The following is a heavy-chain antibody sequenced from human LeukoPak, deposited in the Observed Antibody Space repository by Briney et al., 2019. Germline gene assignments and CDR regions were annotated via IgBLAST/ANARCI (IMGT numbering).Heavy chain of an antibody. CDR2: VFYNGAT. CDR3: ASRPIPVDIFDS. D-gene: IGHD6-19*01. Sequence: PSETLSLTCIVSGGSISSSIYYWAWVRQPPGKGLEWIGTVFYNGATQYSPSLRSRVTISIDTSTNQFSLKLTSVTAADTALYYCASRPIPVDIFDSWGQGTLVTVSS. V-gene: IGHV4-39*07. CDR1: GGSISSSIYY. J-gene: IGHJ4*02.